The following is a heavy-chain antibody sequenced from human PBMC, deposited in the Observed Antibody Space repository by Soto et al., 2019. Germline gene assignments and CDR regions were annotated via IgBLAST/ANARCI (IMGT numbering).Heavy chain of an antibody. CDR2: IYHSGST. D-gene: IGHD5-12*01. CDR3: ARADGRDGYNYGWFDP. J-gene: IGHJ5*02. CDR1: AYSLSSGHY. V-gene: IGHV4-38-2*01. Sequence: FATRSITCAVSAYSLSSGHYWDWLRLPPGKGMEWIGSIYHSGSTYYSPSLKSRVTISVDTSKNQFSLKLSSVSAADTAVYYCARADGRDGYNYGWFDPWGQGTLVTLSS.